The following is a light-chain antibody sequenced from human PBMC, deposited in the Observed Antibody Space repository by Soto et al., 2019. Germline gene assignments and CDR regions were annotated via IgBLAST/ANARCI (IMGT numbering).Light chain of an antibody. CDR1: SSNIGAGYD. J-gene: IGLJ1*01. V-gene: IGLV1-40*01. CDR3: QSYDSSLSGSRV. CDR2: GTS. Sequence: QSVLTQPPSVSGAPGQRVTISCAGSSSNIGAGYDVHWYQQLPGTAPKLLIFGTSNRPSGVPDRFSGSKSGTSASLAITGLRAEDEADYYCQSYDSSLSGSRVFGAGTKVTVL.